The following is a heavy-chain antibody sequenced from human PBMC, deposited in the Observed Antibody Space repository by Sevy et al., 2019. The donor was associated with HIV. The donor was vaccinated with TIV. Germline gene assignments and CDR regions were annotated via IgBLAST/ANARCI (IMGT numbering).Heavy chain of an antibody. CDR1: GFTFSSYS. J-gene: IGHJ3*02. CDR2: ISSSSSYI. CDR3: AGKRYCSSTSCSMAAFDAFDI. D-gene: IGHD2-2*01. Sequence: GGSLRLSCAASGFTFSSYSMNWVRQAPGKGLEWVSSISSSSSYIYYADSVKGRFTISRGNTKNSLYLQMNSLRAEDTAVEYCAGKRYCSSTSCSMAAFDAFDIWGQGTMVTVSS. V-gene: IGHV3-21*01.